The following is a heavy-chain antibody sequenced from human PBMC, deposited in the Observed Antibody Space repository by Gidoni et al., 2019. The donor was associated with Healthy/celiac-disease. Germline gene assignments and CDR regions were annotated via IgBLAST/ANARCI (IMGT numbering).Heavy chain of an antibody. Sequence: EVQLLESGGGLVQPGGSLRLSCAASGFTFSSYAMSWVRQAPGKGREWVSAISGSGGSTYYADSVKGRFTISRDNSKNTLYLQMNSLRAEDTAVYYCAKDDKQQLRGEYYFDYWGQGTLVTVSS. D-gene: IGHD6-13*01. CDR3: AKDDKQQLRGEYYFDY. CDR1: GFTFSSYA. V-gene: IGHV3-23*01. J-gene: IGHJ4*02. CDR2: ISGSGGST.